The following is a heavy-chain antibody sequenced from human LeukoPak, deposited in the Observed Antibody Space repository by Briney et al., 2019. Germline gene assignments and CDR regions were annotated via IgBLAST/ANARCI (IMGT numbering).Heavy chain of an antibody. V-gene: IGHV3-23*01. CDR3: ADYRKPQGLDY. CDR2: IDASGSDT. J-gene: IGHJ4*02. D-gene: IGHD1-14*01. CDR1: EFPFSIYA. Sequence: GGSLRLSCEVSEFPFSIYAMAWVRQAPGQGLEWVSAIDASGSDTYYTDSVKGRFTISRDNSKDTVYLQMNSLRVEDTAVYYCADYRKPQGLDYWGQGTLVTVSS.